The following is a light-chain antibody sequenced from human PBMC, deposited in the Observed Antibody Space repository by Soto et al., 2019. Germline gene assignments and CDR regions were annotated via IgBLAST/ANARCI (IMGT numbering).Light chain of an antibody. CDR1: QSVGKY. Sequence: EIVMTQSPATLSLSPGERATLSCRASQSVGKYLVWYQQKPGQAPRLLIYDASYRAAGIPDRFSGSGSGTDFTLTISRLEPEDFAVFHCQQYGNSPYTFGQGTKLEI. J-gene: IGKJ2*01. V-gene: IGKV3-20*01. CDR3: QQYGNSPYT. CDR2: DAS.